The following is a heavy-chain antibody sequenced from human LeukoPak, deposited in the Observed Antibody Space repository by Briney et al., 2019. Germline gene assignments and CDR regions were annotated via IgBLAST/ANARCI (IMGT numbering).Heavy chain of an antibody. V-gene: IGHV3-9*01. D-gene: IGHD6-13*01. CDR3: ASLSSNFDY. CDR2: ISWNSGSI. J-gene: IGHJ4*02. Sequence: KSGRSLRLSCAASGFTFDDYAMHWVRQAPGKGLEWVSGISWNSGSIGYADSVKGRFTISRDNAKNSLYLQMNSLRAEDTALYYCASLSSNFDYWGQGTLVTVSS. CDR1: GFTFDDYA.